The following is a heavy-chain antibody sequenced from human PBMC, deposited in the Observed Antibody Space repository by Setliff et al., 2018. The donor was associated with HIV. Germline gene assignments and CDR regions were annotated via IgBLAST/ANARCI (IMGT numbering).Heavy chain of an antibody. CDR1: SYSISSGYY. CDR2: IYHSGST. V-gene: IGHV4-38-2*01. J-gene: IGHJ4*01. CDR3: ARHWLKPIQELQHLPLLDYIDY. D-gene: IGHD6-13*01. Sequence: ETLSLTCAVSSYSISSGYYWGWIRQPPGKGLEWIGSIYHSGSTYYNPSLKSRVTISVDTSKTQFSLKLSSLTAADTAVYYCARHWLKPIQELQHLPLLDYIDYWGHGTLVTVSS.